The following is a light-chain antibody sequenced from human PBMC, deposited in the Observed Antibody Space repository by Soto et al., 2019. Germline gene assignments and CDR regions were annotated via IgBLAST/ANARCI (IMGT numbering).Light chain of an antibody. CDR1: QDINNY. CDR3: QRYNNGPPVT. J-gene: IGKJ3*01. Sequence: DIQMTQSPSSLSASVGDRVTITCRASQDINNYLAWYQQKPGKPPKLLIYAASTLQSGVPSRFSGGGSGTDFTITINSLQPEDVANYYCQRYNNGPPVTFGPGTKV. CDR2: AAS. V-gene: IGKV1-27*01.